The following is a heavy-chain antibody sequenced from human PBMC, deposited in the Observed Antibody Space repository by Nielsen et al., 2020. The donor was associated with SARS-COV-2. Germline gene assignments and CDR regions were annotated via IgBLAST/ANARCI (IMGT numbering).Heavy chain of an antibody. Sequence: GESLKISCAASEFTFSNYVMNWVRQSPGKGLEWVSAISASGGDTYFADSVKGRFTISRDNSKNTLYLQMNSLRAEDTAVYYCAKRGLCSSANCYHHFDAWGLGTLVTVSS. CDR3: AKRGLCSSANCYHHFDA. CDR2: ISASGGDT. CDR1: EFTFSNYV. V-gene: IGHV3-23*01. D-gene: IGHD2-2*01. J-gene: IGHJ4*02.